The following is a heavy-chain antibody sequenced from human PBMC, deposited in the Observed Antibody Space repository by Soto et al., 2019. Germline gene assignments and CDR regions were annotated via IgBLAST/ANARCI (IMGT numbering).Heavy chain of an antibody. D-gene: IGHD3-9*01. V-gene: IGHV1-69*13. CDR1: GGTFSSYA. J-gene: IGHJ4*02. CDR3: ARPTRADYDILTAFDY. Sequence: SVKVSCKASGGTFSSYAISWVRQAPGQGLEWMGGIIPIFGTANYAQKFQGRVTITADESTSTAYMELSSLRSEDTAVYYCARPTRADYDILTAFDYWGQGTLVTVS. CDR2: IIPIFGTA.